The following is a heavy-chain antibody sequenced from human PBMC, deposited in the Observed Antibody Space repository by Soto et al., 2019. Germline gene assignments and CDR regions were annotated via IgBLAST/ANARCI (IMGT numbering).Heavy chain of an antibody. CDR3: ARDPLYCSSTSCYLYYYGMDV. CDR1: VFTFNSYA. J-gene: IGHJ6*02. V-gene: IGHV3-48*02. Sequence: GSLRLSCAASVFTFNSYAMNWVRQAPGKGLEWVSYISSSSSTIYYADSVKGRFTISRDNAKNSLYLQINSLRDEDTAVYYCARDPLYCSSTSCYLYYYGMDVWGQGTTVTVSS. CDR2: ISSSSSTI. D-gene: IGHD2-2*01.